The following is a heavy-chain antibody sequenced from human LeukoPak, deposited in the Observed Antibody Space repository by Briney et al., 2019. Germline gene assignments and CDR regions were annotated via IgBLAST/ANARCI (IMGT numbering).Heavy chain of an antibody. D-gene: IGHD3-22*01. J-gene: IGHJ4*02. CDR1: GFTVSNDH. CDR2: IYSGGST. CDR3: ARGYYYDSSGYYYGDY. Sequence: GGSLRLSCAASGFTVSNDHMSWVRQAPGKGLEWVSLIYSGGSTYYADSVKGRFTISRDNSKNTLYLQMNSLRAEDTAVYYCARGYYYDSSGYYYGDYWGQGTLVTVSS. V-gene: IGHV3-66*01.